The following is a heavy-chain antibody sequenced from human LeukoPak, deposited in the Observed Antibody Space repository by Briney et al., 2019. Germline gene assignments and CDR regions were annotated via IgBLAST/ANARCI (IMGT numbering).Heavy chain of an antibody. CDR2: ISSSSSYI. CDR3: ARDSDWDALATPDAFDI. V-gene: IGHV3-21*01. CDR1: GFTFSSYS. D-gene: IGHD5-12*01. Sequence: GGSLRLSCAASGFTFSSYSMYWGRQAPGEGLEWVSCISSSSSYIYYADYVKGRCTISRDNAKNSLYLQENSLRAEDTAVYYCARDSDWDALATPDAFDIWGQGTMVTVSS. J-gene: IGHJ3*02.